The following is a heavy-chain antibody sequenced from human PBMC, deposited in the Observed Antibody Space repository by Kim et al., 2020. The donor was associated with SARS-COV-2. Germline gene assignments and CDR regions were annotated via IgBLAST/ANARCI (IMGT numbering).Heavy chain of an antibody. CDR2: ISRDGGEI. CDR1: GFTFDDYA. Sequence: GGSLRLSCAASGFTFDDYAIHWVRQVPGKGLEWVSLISRDGGEIKYADSVKGQFTISRDNSKKSVHLQMNSLRSEDTALYYCARGEQWLIKNWGQGTQVTVSS. J-gene: IGHJ4*02. V-gene: IGHV3-43*02. CDR3: ARGEQWLIKN. D-gene: IGHD6-19*01.